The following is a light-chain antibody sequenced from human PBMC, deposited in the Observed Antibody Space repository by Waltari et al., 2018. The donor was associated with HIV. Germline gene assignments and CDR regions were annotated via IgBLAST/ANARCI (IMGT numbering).Light chain of an antibody. CDR3: QQRSGRPLYT. CDR1: QSVSDY. J-gene: IGKJ2*01. V-gene: IGKV3-11*01. Sequence: TQYPATLSVSPGARATLSCRASQSVSDYLAWYHQKPGQPPRLLIYDTSARASGVPARFSGSGSGTDFTLTISSLEAEDVGFFYCQQRSGRPLYTFGQGTRLDLK. CDR2: DTS.